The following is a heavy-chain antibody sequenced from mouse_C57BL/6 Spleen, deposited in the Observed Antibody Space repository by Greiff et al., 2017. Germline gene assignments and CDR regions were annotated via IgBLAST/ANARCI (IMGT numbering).Heavy chain of an antibody. D-gene: IGHD1-1*01. J-gene: IGHJ2*01. Sequence: QVQLQQPGAELVRPGTSVKLSCKASGYTFTSYWMHWVKQRPGQGLEWIGVIDPSDSYTNYNQKFKGKATLTVDTSSSTAYMQLSSLTSEDSAVYYCARELRSYFDYWGQGTTLTVSS. V-gene: IGHV1-59*01. CDR2: IDPSDSYT. CDR1: GYTFTSYW. CDR3: ARELRSYFDY.